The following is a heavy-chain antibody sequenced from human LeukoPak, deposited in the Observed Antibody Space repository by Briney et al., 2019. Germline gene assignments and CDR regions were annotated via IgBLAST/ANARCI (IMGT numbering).Heavy chain of an antibody. CDR2: IRYDGSHK. J-gene: IGHJ6*03. Sequence: GGSLRLSCAASGFTFSSYGMHWVRQAPGKGLEWVAFIRYDGSHKYYADSVKGRFTISRDNSKNTLFLQMNSLRAEDTAVYYCAKDAYYGSGSHYYYYMDVWGKGTTVTISS. D-gene: IGHD3-10*01. CDR1: GFTFSSYG. V-gene: IGHV3-30*02. CDR3: AKDAYYGSGSHYYYYMDV.